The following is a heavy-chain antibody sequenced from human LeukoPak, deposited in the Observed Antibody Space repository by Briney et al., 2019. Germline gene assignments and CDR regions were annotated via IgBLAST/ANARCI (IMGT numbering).Heavy chain of an antibody. CDR2: ISWNSGSI. CDR3: ARVVPPTDYGSGSYFWDPYYFDY. Sequence: GGSLRLSCAASGFTFDDYAMHWVRHAPGKGLEWASGISWNSGSIGSADSVKGRFTIPRDNAKNSLYLQMNSLRAEDTAVYYCARVVPPTDYGSGSYFWDPYYFDYWGQGTLVTVSS. CDR1: GFTFDDYA. D-gene: IGHD3-10*01. J-gene: IGHJ4*02. V-gene: IGHV3-9*01.